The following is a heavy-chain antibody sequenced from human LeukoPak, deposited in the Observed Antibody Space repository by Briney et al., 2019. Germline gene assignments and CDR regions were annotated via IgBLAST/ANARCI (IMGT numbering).Heavy chain of an antibody. CDR2: MNPNSGST. J-gene: IGHJ4*02. CDR3: ARAIRNRPLSDY. D-gene: IGHD1-14*01. V-gene: IGHV1-8*01. CDR1: GYTFSSYD. Sequence: ASVKVSCNTSGYTFSSYDVIWVRLAPGQGLEWMGWMNPNSGSTGYAQKFQGRVTMTGDTSISTAYMELSSLISEDTAVYYCARAIRNRPLSDYWGQGTLVTVSS.